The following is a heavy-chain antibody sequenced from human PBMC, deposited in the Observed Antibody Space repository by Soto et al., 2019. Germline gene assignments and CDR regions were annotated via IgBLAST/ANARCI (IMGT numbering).Heavy chain of an antibody. V-gene: IGHV3-11*01. CDR1: GFTFSDYY. CDR3: ARDRGYTYGPDAFDI. J-gene: IGHJ3*02. Sequence: QVQLVESGGGLVKPGGSLRLFCAASGFTFSDYYMNWIRQAPGKGLEWVSYITTGGTTTYYADSVKGRFTISRDNAKNSLYLQMYSLRVEDTAVYYCARDRGYTYGPDAFDIWGQGTMVIVSS. D-gene: IGHD5-18*01. CDR2: ITTGGTTT.